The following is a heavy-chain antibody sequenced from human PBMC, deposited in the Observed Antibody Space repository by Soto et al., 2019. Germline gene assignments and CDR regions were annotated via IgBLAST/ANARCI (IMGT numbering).Heavy chain of an antibody. V-gene: IGHV1-18*01. Sequence: ASVKVSCKASGYTFTSYGISWVRQAPGQGVEGMGWISAYNGNTNYAQKLQGRVTMTTDTSTSTAYMELRSLRSDDTAVYYCAREKARPYPDRSHWFDPWGQGTLVTVSS. J-gene: IGHJ5*02. D-gene: IGHD5-12*01. CDR1: GYTFTSYG. CDR2: ISAYNGNT. CDR3: AREKARPYPDRSHWFDP.